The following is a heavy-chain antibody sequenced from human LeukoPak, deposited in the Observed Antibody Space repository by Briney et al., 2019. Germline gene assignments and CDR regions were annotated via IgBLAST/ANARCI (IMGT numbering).Heavy chain of an antibody. V-gene: IGHV4-31*03. D-gene: IGHD2-15*01. CDR3: ARDGDDCSGGSCYVY. J-gene: IGHJ4*02. CDR2: LYYSGST. CDR1: GGSISSDGYY. Sequence: SQTLSLTCTVSGGSISSDGYYWSWIRQHPGKGLEWIGYLYYSGSTYYNPSLKSRVTISVGTSKNQFSLKLSSVTAADTAVYYCARDGDDCSGGSCYVYWGQGTLVTVSS.